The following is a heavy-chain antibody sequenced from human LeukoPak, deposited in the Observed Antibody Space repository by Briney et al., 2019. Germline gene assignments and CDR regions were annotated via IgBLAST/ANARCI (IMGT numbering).Heavy chain of an antibody. Sequence: SVKVSCKASGGSFSTYAINWVRQAPGQGPEWMGGIIPIFGTANYTQKFQGRVTITADESTTTAYMELSSLKSEDTAMYYCARAMYGGYAPGDSKLDYWGQGTLVTVSS. J-gene: IGHJ4*02. CDR1: GGSFSTYA. V-gene: IGHV1-69*13. D-gene: IGHD2-15*01. CDR3: ARAMYGGYAPGDSKLDY. CDR2: IIPIFGTA.